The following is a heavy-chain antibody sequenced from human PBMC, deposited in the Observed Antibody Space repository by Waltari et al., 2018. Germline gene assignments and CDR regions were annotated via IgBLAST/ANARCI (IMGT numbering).Heavy chain of an antibody. D-gene: IGHD6-19*01. V-gene: IGHV4-59*08. CDR3: ARGMSSVWYGPFDY. J-gene: IGHJ4*02. Sequence: QVQLQESGPGLVKPSETLSLTCTVSGGSINIYYWSCIRPPPGKELDWIGYVYYTGNTIYNPSLEIRVTLSADTSKNQGSRRLSAVTAADTAVYYCARGMSSVWYGPFDYWGQGTLVTVSS. CDR2: VYYTGNT. CDR1: GGSINIYY.